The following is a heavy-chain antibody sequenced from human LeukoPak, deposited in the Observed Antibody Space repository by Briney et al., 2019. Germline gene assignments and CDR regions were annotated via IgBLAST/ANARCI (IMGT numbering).Heavy chain of an antibody. Sequence: PSETLSLTCAVYGGSFSGYYWSWIRQPPGKGLEWIGEINHSGSTNYNPSLKSRVTISVDTSKNQFSLKLSSVTAADTAVYYCAGGWNSSGWYRYYYYMDVWGKGTTVTVSS. CDR1: GGSFSGYY. CDR3: AGGWNSSGWYRYYYYMDV. D-gene: IGHD6-19*01. V-gene: IGHV4-34*01. CDR2: INHSGST. J-gene: IGHJ6*03.